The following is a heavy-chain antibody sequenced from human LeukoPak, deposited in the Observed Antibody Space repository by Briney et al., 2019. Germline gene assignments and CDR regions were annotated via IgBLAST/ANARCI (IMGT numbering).Heavy chain of an antibody. CDR1: GYTFTNYY. J-gene: IGHJ5*02. D-gene: IGHD2-2*02. CDR2: INPNTGGT. Sequence: GTSVKVSCKASGYTFTNYYVHWVRQAPGQGLEWMGWINPNTGGTNYAQKFQGRVTMTRDTSISTAYMELSRLRSDDTAVYYCARATFPKYLFDPWGQGTLVTVSS. V-gene: IGHV1-2*02. CDR3: ARATFPKYLFDP.